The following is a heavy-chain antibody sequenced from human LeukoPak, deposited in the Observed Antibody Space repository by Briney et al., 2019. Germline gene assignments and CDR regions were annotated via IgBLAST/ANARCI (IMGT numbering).Heavy chain of an antibody. J-gene: IGHJ4*02. CDR2: ISGSGTTT. CDR3: AKGGPRGQYYFDY. Sequence: GGSPRLSCAASGFTFSSYAMNWVRQAPGKGLEWVSAISGSGTTTYYADSLKGQFTISRDNSKNTLYLQMNSLRAEDTAVYYCAKGGPRGQYYFDYWGQGTLVICSS. D-gene: IGHD3-10*01. CDR1: GFTFSSYA. V-gene: IGHV3-23*01.